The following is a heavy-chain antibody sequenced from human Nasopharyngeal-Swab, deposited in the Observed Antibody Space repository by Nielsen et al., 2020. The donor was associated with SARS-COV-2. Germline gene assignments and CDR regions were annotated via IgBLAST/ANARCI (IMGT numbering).Heavy chain of an antibody. V-gene: IGHV3-53*01. J-gene: IGHJ4*02. CDR1: GFTVSSNH. CDR2: IYSGGST. CDR3: ARALYYYDSEAYFDY. D-gene: IGHD3-22*01. Sequence: GESLKISCAASGFTVSSNHMSWVRQAPGKGLEWVSVIYSGGSTYYADSVKGRFTISRDNSKNTLYLQMNSLRAEDTAVYYCARALYYYDSEAYFDYWGQGTLVTVSS.